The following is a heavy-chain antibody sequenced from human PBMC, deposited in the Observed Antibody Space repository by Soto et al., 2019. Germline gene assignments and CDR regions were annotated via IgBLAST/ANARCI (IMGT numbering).Heavy chain of an antibody. D-gene: IGHD2-21*02. CDR2: IINYNGNT. V-gene: IGHV1-18*01. CDR1: GYSFTSYG. Sequence: ASVKVSCNASGYSFTSYGITWVPQAPGQGLEWMGWIINYNGNTYYAQRLQGRVIMTTDTSSSTAYMELRSLRSDDTAVYYCARPEYGVDSFYYYGMDIWGQ. J-gene: IGHJ6*02. CDR3: ARPEYGVDSFYYYGMDI.